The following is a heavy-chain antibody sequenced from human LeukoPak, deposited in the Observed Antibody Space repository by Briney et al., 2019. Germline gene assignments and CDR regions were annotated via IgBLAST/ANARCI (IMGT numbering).Heavy chain of an antibody. CDR2: INAGNGNT. CDR1: GYTFTSYA. D-gene: IGHD6-19*01. Sequence: GASVKVSCRASGYTFTSYAMHWVRQAPGQRLEWMGWINAGNGNTKYSQKFQGRVTITRDTSASTAYMELGSLRSEDAAVYYCARDRYSSGFISFDYWGQGTLVTVSS. V-gene: IGHV1-3*01. J-gene: IGHJ4*02. CDR3: ARDRYSSGFISFDY.